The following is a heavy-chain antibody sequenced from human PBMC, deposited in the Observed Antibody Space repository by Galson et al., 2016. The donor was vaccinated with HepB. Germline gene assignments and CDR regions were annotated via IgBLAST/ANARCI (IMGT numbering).Heavy chain of an antibody. D-gene: IGHD2-15*01. CDR3: ARGACSSSSCYYFDY. V-gene: IGHV3-33*01. CDR2: IWHDGSNK. J-gene: IGHJ4*02. CDR1: GFTFSSYN. Sequence: SLRLSCATSGFTFSSYNIHWVRHVPGKGLEWVAVIWHDGSNKYYGDSVKGRFSISRDNSKNTLDLQMNSLRAEHSALYFCARGACSSSSCYYFDYWGQGALVTDSS.